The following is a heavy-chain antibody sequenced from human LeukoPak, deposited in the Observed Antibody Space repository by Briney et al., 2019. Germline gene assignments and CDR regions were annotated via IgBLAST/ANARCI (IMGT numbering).Heavy chain of an antibody. D-gene: IGHD3-22*01. J-gene: IGHJ4*02. Sequence: VASVTVSCMASGYTFNVYYIYWVRQAPGKGLEGLGWINHHTGVTDYAQKFQGRITITRDTSINTAHMELSRLTSDDTAVYYCARDLTYYSDSSDNFWGQGTLVTVSS. CDR2: INHHTGVT. CDR1: GYTFNVYY. V-gene: IGHV1-2*02. CDR3: ARDLTYYSDSSDNF.